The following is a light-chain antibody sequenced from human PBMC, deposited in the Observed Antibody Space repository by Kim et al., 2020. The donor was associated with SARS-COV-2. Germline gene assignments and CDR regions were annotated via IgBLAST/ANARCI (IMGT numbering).Light chain of an antibody. CDR2: RAS. CDR1: QDISGF. J-gene: IGKJ2*01. Sequence: GDSVTITCRPSQDISGFLAWYQQKPGKVPSLLIFRASTLASGVPSRFSGSGSGTEFTLTISSLQPEDVASYYCQKYESSPYTFGQGTKLEI. V-gene: IGKV1-27*01. CDR3: QKYESSPYT.